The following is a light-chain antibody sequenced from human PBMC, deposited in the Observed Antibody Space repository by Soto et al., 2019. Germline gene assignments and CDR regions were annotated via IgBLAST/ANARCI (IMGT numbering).Light chain of an antibody. Sequence: ELVMTQSPATLSVSPGERATLSCMASQSVSNNLAWYQQKAGHAPRLLIYGPSTRATGIPARFGGSGSGTEFTLTISSLQSEDFAVYYCQQYYNWPAWTFGQGTQVEIK. V-gene: IGKV3-15*01. J-gene: IGKJ1*01. CDR1: QSVSNN. CDR2: GPS. CDR3: QQYYNWPAWT.